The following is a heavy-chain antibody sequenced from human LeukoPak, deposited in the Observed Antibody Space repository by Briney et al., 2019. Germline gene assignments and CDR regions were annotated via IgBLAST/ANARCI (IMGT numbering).Heavy chain of an antibody. CDR3: ARDRNSGWYVRWFDP. CDR1: GGPFSCYY. V-gene: IGHV4-34*01. J-gene: IGHJ5*02. Sequence: AETLSLTCAVYGGPFSCYYWSWIRQPPGKGLEWIGEINHSGSTNYNPSLKSRVTISVDTSKNQFSLKLSSVTAADTAVYYCARDRNSGWYVRWFDPWGQGTLVTVSS. CDR2: INHSGST. D-gene: IGHD6-19*01.